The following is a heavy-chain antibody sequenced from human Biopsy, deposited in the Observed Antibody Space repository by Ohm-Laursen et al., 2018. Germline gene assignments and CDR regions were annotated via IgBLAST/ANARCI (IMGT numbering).Heavy chain of an antibody. Sequence: SETLSLTCTVSRDSISNYNWTWIRQSPGKGLEWIGYIYYTGSTNYNPSVKSRVTISVDTSKNQSSLKLNSVTAADTAVYFCARDSRGGHLNTTLITGKNLDSWGQGILVTVSS. CDR2: IYYTGST. V-gene: IGHV4-59*01. CDR3: ARDSRGGHLNTTLITGKNLDS. J-gene: IGHJ4*02. D-gene: IGHD3-16*01. CDR1: RDSISNYN.